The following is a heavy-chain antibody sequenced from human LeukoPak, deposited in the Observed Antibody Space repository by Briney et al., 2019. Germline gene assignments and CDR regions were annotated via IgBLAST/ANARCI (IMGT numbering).Heavy chain of an antibody. CDR1: GGSYSDYY. D-gene: IGHD2-2*02. CDR2: INHSGIT. Sequence: SETLSLTCGVYGGSYSDYYWSWIRQPPGKGLEWIGEINHSGITNYNPSLKSRVTISLDTSKNQFFLKLTSVTAADTAVYYCARLVGQKDIVEVPAAINAFDMWGQGTVVTVSS. CDR3: ARLVGQKDIVEVPAAINAFDM. V-gene: IGHV4-34*01. J-gene: IGHJ3*02.